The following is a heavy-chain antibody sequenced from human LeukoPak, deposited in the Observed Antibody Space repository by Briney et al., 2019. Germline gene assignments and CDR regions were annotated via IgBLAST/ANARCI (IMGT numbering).Heavy chain of an antibody. V-gene: IGHV1-2*06. J-gene: IGHJ5*02. CDR1: GYTFTGYY. D-gene: IGHD3-3*01. CDR2: INPNSGGT. Sequence: GASVKVSCKASGYTFTGYYMHWVRQAPGQGLEWMGRINPNSGGTNYAQKFQGRVTMTRDTSISTAYMELSRLRSEDTAVYYCARGLYYDFWSGYYNWFDPWGQGTLVTVSS. CDR3: ARGLYYDFWSGYYNWFDP.